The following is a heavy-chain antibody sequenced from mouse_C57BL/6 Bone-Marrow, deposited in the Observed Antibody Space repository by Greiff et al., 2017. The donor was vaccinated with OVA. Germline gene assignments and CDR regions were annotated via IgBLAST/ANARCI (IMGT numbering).Heavy chain of an antibody. CDR1: GYTFTSYD. Sequence: QVQLKESGPGLVKPGASVKLSCKASGYTFTSYDLNWVKQRPGRGLEWIGWIYPRVGSTKYNEKFKGKATWTVDTSSSTAYMELHSLTSEDSAVYFCARWGGFDYWGRGTTLTVSS. V-gene: IGHV1-85*01. J-gene: IGHJ2*01. CDR2: IYPRVGST. CDR3: ARWGGFDY.